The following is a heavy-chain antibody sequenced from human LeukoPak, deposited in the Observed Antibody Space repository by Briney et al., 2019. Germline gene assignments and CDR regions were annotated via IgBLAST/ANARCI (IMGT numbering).Heavy chain of an antibody. CDR3: ARANFLYCSSTSCLFDY. J-gene: IGHJ4*02. V-gene: IGHV1-2*02. CDR1: VYTFTDYY. Sequence: ASVKVSCKASVYTFTDYYMHWVRQAPGQGFEWMGWINPNDGDTYYAQKFQGRVTMTRDTSISTAHMEVSRLRSDDTAVYYCARANFLYCSSTSCLFDYWGQGTLVTVSS. D-gene: IGHD2-2*01. CDR2: INPNDGDT.